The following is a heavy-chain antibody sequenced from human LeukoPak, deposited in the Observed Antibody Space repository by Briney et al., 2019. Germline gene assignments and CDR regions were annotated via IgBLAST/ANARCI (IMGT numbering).Heavy chain of an antibody. V-gene: IGHV3-23*01. J-gene: IGHJ4*02. CDR3: AKDWTSHNGVYDCLDF. CDR2: IGGPAET. CDR1: GFSFDVHA. Sequence: GGSLRLSCAASGFSFDVHAMTWVRQAPGKGPEWVATIGGPAETFYSDSVRGRFTISRDNSRYTLYLQMNRLRAEDSALYYCAKDWTSHNGVYDCLDFWGQGTQVTVSS. D-gene: IGHD3-16*01.